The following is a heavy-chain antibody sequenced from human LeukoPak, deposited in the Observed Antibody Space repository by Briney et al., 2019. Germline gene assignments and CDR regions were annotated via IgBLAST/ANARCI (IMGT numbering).Heavy chain of an antibody. CDR1: GFTFSSYA. J-gene: IGHJ4*02. D-gene: IGHD5-18*01. CDR3: AREVSYEGANFDY. CDR2: ISYDGSNK. Sequence: GSLRLSCAASGFTFSSYAMHWVRQAPGKGLEWVAVISYDGSNKYYADSVKGRFTISRDNSKNTLYLQMNSLRAEDTAVYYCAREVSYEGANFDYWGQGTQVTVSS. V-gene: IGHV3-30-3*01.